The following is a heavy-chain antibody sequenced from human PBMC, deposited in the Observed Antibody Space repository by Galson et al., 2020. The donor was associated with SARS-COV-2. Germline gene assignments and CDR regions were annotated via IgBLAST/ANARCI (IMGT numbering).Heavy chain of an antibody. D-gene: IGHD2-2*02. J-gene: IGHJ4*02. V-gene: IGHV3-53*01. CDR3: ARDVKIPGPLN. Sequence: GESLKISCAASGFAFSNSYMSWVRQAPGKGLEWVSLVYSGGAIYYADSVKGRFTSSRDNSKNTLYLQMNSLRAEDTAVYYCARDVKIPGPLNWGQGTLVTVSS. CDR2: VYSGGAI. CDR1: GFAFSNSY.